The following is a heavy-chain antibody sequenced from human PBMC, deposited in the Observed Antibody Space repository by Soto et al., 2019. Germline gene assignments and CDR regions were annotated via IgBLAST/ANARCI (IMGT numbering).Heavy chain of an antibody. Sequence: EVQLLESGGGLVQPGESLRLSCAASGFTFTNYAMSWVRQAPGKGLEWVSTISASGGSTYYVDSVKGRFSISRDNSKNPLYMQMSSLRAEDTAVYFCAKAQHSPAHDYLGQGTLVTVSS. V-gene: IGHV3-23*01. D-gene: IGHD2-2*01. CDR1: GFTFTNYA. J-gene: IGHJ4*02. CDR2: ISASGGST. CDR3: AKAQHSPAHDY.